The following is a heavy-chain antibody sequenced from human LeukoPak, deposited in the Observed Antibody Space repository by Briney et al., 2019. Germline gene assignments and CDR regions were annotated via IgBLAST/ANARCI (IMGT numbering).Heavy chain of an antibody. D-gene: IGHD6-6*01. J-gene: IGHJ5*02. V-gene: IGHV4-39*07. CDR2: INLSGST. Sequence: SETLSLTCTVSGGSISGTSYYWSWIRQPPGKGLEWIGEINLSGSTNYNPSLKSRITISLDTSKNQFFLRLSSVTAADTALYYCARFHYSTSSDWFDPWGQGTLVTVSS. CDR1: GGSISGTSYY. CDR3: ARFHYSTSSDWFDP.